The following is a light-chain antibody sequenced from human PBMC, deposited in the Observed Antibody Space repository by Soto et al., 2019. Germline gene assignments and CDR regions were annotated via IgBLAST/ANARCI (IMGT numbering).Light chain of an antibody. Sequence: QSALTQPASVSGSPGQSITVSCTGTSSDVGGYNSVSWYQQHPGKTPKLMIFEVNNRPSGVSNRFSGSKSGNTASLTISGLQADDEADYYCTSYTNSSTYVFGTGTKVTVL. V-gene: IGLV2-14*01. CDR2: EVN. CDR1: SSDVGGYNS. CDR3: TSYTNSSTYV. J-gene: IGLJ1*01.